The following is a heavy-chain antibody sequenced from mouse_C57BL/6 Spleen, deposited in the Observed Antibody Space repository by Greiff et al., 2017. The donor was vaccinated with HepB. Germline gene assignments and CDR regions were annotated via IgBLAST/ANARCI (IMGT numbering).Heavy chain of an antibody. J-gene: IGHJ1*03. V-gene: IGHV1-42*01. Sequence: EVKLVESGPELVKPGASVKISCKASGYSFTGYYMNWVKQSPEKSLEWIGEINPSTGGTTYNQKFKAKATLTVDKSSSTAYMQLKSLTSEDSAVYYCAQGYFDVWGTGTTVTVSS. CDR2: INPSTGGT. CDR1: GYSFTGYY. CDR3: AQGYFDV.